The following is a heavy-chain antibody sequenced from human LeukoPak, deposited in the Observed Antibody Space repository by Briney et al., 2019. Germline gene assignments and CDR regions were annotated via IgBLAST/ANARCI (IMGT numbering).Heavy chain of an antibody. V-gene: IGHV3-9*03. CDR1: GFTFDDYA. D-gene: IGHD6-13*01. J-gene: IGHJ4*02. Sequence: GGSLRLSCAASGFTFDDYAMHWVRQAPGKGLEWVSGISWNSGSIGYADSVKGRFTISRDNAKNSLYLQMNSLRAEDMALYYCAKDGRAAAGGYFDYWGQGTLVTVTS. CDR2: ISWNSGSI. CDR3: AKDGRAAAGGYFDY.